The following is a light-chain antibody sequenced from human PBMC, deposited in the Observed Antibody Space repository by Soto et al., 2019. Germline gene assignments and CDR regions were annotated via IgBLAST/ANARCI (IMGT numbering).Light chain of an antibody. J-gene: IGKJ1*01. CDR3: QQYGRSPWT. V-gene: IGKV3-20*01. CDR1: QSVSST. CDR2: GAS. Sequence: EIVMTQSPATLSVSPGERATLSCRASQSVSSTLAWYQQKPGQAPRLLIYGASSRATGIPDRFSGSGSGTDFTLTISRLEPEDFGVYYCQQYGRSPWTFGQGTKVDNK.